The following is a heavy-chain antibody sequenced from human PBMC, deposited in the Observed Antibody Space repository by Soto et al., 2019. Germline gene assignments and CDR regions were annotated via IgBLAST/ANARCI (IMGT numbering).Heavy chain of an antibody. CDR1: GASISSSY. J-gene: IGHJ3*02. CDR3: ARGFFDTSTGHSSPFDI. Sequence: QVQLQESDPGLVKPSETLSLTCTVSGASISSSYWSWIRQSPGKGLEWIAYVYYTGKTNYNPSLSGRVTVSVDTSKNQLSLKLTSVTAADTAVYYCARGFFDTSTGHSSPFDIWGQGTMVTVSS. CDR2: VYYTGKT. D-gene: IGHD3-22*01. V-gene: IGHV4-59*01.